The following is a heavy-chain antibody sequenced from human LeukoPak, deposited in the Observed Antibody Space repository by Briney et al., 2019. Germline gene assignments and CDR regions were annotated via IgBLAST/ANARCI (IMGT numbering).Heavy chain of an antibody. V-gene: IGHV4-59*01. CDR1: GGSISSYY. CDR2: IYYSGST. D-gene: IGHD4-17*01. CDR3: ARGQWDDYGDFASP. J-gene: IGHJ4*02. Sequence: PSETLSLTCTVSGGSISSYYWSWIRQPPGKGLEWIGYIYYSGSTNYNPSLKSRVTISADTSKNQFSLKLSSVTAADTAVYYCARGQWDDYGDFASPWGRGTLVTVSS.